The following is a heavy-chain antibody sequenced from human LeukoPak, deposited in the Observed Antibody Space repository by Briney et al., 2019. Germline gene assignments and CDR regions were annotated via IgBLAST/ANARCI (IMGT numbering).Heavy chain of an antibody. CDR3: TTPGEYCSSTSCLNDY. V-gene: IGHV3-15*01. D-gene: IGHD2-2*01. CDR1: GFTFSSYA. Sequence: GGSLRLSCAASGFTFSSYAMSWVRQAPGKGLEWVGRIKSKTDGGTTDYAAPVKGRFTISRDDSKNTLYLQMNSLKTEDTAVYYCTTPGEYCSSTSCLNDYWGQGTLVTVSS. CDR2: IKSKTDGGTT. J-gene: IGHJ4*02.